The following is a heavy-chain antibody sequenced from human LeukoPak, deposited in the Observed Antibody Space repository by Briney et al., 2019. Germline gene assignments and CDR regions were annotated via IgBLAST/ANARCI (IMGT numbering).Heavy chain of an antibody. V-gene: IGHV1-69*05. CDR3: AREIAAAGRIDY. CDR2: IIPIFGTA. D-gene: IGHD6-13*01. Sequence: SVKVSCKASGGTFISYAISWVGQAPGQGLEWMGRIIPIFGTANYAQKFQGRVTITTDESTSTAYMELSSLRSEDTAVYYCAREIAAAGRIDYWGQGTLVTVSS. J-gene: IGHJ4*02. CDR1: GGTFISYA.